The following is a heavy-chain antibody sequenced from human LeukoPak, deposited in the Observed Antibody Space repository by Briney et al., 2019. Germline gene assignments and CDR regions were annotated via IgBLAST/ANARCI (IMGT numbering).Heavy chain of an antibody. CDR1: GFTFSNHA. D-gene: IGHD3-3*01. CDR2: ISDSGYST. Sequence: GGSLRLSCAASGFTFSNHAMSWVRQAPGKGLEWVSAISDSGYSTYYALSVKGRFTVSRDNSKNALYLQMDSLRAEDTALYYCADNRVTILGVVEDCFDSWGQGTLVTVSS. CDR3: ADNRVTILGVVEDCFDS. V-gene: IGHV3-23*01. J-gene: IGHJ5*01.